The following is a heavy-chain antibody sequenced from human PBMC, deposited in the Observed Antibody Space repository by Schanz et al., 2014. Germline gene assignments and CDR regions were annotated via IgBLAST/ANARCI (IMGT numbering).Heavy chain of an antibody. CDR3: AKAEYDILTDSYSRLDP. CDR2: ISVYTGNT. V-gene: IGHV1-18*01. J-gene: IGHJ5*02. CDR1: GYTFTTYA. Sequence: QVHLVQSGAEVKKPGASVRVSCKASGYTFTTYAMSWVRQAPGQGLEWVGWISVYTGNTKYGQKVQGRVTMTADTSTNTAYMELRSLRSDDTAVYYCAKAEYDILTDSYSRLDPWGHGTLVTVSS. D-gene: IGHD3-9*01.